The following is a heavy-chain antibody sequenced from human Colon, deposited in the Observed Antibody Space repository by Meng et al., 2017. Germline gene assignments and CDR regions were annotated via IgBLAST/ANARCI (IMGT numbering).Heavy chain of an antibody. J-gene: IGHJ5*02. V-gene: IGHV1-69*01. D-gene: IGHD3-3*01. CDR2: IVPMFGTP. CDR1: GGIFSSYA. Sequence: QVQMVQPGAGVRKPGSAVRVSCKASGGIFSSYAISWVRQAPGQGLEWMGGIVPMFGTPNYAQKFQGRVTIAADESTTTSFMELSSLRFEDTATYYCARDLESWGQGTLVTVSS. CDR3: ARDLES.